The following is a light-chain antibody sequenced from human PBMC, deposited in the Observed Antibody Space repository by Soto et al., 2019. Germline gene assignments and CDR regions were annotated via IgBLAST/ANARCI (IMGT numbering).Light chain of an antibody. CDR2: GAS. Sequence: IVMTQSPATLSVSPGEGATLSCRASQSIASNLAWYQQKPGQAPRLLIYGASTRATGIPARFSGSGSGTKFTLIISSLQSEDFAVYYCQQYNNWPPWTFGQGTKVEIK. CDR3: QQYNNWPPWT. V-gene: IGKV3-15*01. J-gene: IGKJ1*01. CDR1: QSIASN.